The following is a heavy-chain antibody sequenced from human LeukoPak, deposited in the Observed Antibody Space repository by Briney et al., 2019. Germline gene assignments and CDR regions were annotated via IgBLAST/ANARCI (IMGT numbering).Heavy chain of an antibody. CDR3: ARSTNLLLHIQH. D-gene: IGHD3-10*01. CDR1: GFTFSNYA. J-gene: IGHJ1*01. CDR2: ISGSGDST. Sequence: PGGSLRLSCAASGFTFSNYAVSWVRQAPGKGLEWVSAISGSGDSTYYADSVKGRFSISRDNSKNTLYLQMNSLRAEDTAVYYCARSTNLLLHIQHWARAPWSPSPQ. V-gene: IGHV3-23*01.